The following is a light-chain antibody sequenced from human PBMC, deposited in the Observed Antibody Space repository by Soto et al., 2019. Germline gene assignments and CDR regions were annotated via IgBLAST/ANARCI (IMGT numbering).Light chain of an antibody. J-gene: IGKJ1*01. V-gene: IGKV1-39*01. Sequence: DIQMTQSPSSLSASVGDRVTLTCRASQYISIYLNWYQQKPGKAPKLLIYAASSLQSGVPSRFSGSGSGTDFTLTISSLQPEDFAVYYCQQSYSIPWTFGLGTKVDIK. CDR2: AAS. CDR1: QYISIY. CDR3: QQSYSIPWT.